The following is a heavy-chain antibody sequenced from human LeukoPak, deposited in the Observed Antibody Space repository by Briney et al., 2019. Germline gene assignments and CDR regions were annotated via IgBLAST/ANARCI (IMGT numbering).Heavy chain of an antibody. CDR1: GCSFTSYW. Sequence: GAALQISCKGSGCSFTSYWISWVRQMPGKGLEWMGRIDPSDSYTNYSPSFQGHVTISADKSISTAYLQWSSLKASDTAMYYCARHPGVGSSCYGWFDPWGQGTLVTVSS. V-gene: IGHV5-10-1*01. CDR2: IDPSDSYT. J-gene: IGHJ5*02. CDR3: ARHPGVGSSCYGWFDP. D-gene: IGHD6-13*01.